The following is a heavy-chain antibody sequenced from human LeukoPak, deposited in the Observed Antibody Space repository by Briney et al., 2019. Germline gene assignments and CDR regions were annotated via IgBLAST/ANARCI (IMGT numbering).Heavy chain of an antibody. D-gene: IGHD3-22*01. CDR2: IRSKAYGGTT. V-gene: IGHV3-49*04. J-gene: IGHJ4*02. CDR3: TREHYDSSGYPDY. CDR1: GFTFSNYA. Sequence: GGSLRLSCAASGFTFSNYAMRWVRQAPGKGLEWVGFIRSKAYGGTTEYAASVKGRFTISRDDSKSIAYLQMNSLKTEDTAVYYCTREHYDSSGYPDYWGQGTLVTVSS.